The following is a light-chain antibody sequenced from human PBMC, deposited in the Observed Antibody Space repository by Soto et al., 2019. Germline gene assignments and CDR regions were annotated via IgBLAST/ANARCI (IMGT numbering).Light chain of an antibody. CDR3: QQYGSSPPIT. Sequence: IVMTQSPATLSVSPWERATLSCRASQSVSSNLAWYQQKPGQAPRLLIYGASTRGTGIPARFSGSGSGTNFILTISRLEPEDFAVYYCQQYGSSPPITFGGGTKVDIK. CDR2: GAS. CDR1: QSVSSN. J-gene: IGKJ4*01. V-gene: IGKV3-20*01.